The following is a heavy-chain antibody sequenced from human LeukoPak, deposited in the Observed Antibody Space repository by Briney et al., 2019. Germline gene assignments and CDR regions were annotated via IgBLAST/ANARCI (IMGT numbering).Heavy chain of an antibody. CDR3: ARERDSGSRKANASDI. V-gene: IGHV3-7*05. D-gene: IGHD1-14*01. CDR1: AFTVSSDW. CDR2: IKRDGSEK. Sequence: GGSLSLSCAASAFTVSSDWMSWVRQDPGEGLGWVANIKRDGSEKCYVDYVKGRSTISRDNAENSLSLQMNSLRAEDTAVYYWARERDSGSRKANASDIWGQGKMVTVSS. J-gene: IGHJ3*02.